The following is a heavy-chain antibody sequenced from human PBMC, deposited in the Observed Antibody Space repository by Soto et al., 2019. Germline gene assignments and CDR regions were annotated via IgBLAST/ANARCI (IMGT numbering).Heavy chain of an antibody. D-gene: IGHD6-19*01. CDR2: INSDGSST. CDR1: RFTFSSYW. CDR3: ARDPWGWNWFDP. Sequence: EVQLVESGGGLVQPGGSLRLSCAASRFTFSSYWMHRVRQAPGKGLVWVSRINSDGSSTSYADSVKGRFTISRDNAKNTLYLQMNSLRAEDTAVYYCARDPWGWNWFDPWGQGTLVTVSS. J-gene: IGHJ5*02. V-gene: IGHV3-74*01.